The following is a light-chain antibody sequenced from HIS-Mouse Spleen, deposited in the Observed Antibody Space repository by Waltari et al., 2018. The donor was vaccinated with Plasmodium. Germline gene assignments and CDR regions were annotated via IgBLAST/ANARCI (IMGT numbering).Light chain of an antibody. Sequence: SYELPQPPPVSVSPGQTARITCGGTKLAGNSVHWSQQKPGQAPVRVVYDDSDRPSGIPERFSGSNSGNTATLTISRVEAGDEADYYCQVWDSSSDHVVFGGGTKLTVL. CDR2: DDS. V-gene: IGLV3-21*02. CDR1: KLAGNS. CDR3: QVWDSSSDHVV. J-gene: IGLJ2*01.